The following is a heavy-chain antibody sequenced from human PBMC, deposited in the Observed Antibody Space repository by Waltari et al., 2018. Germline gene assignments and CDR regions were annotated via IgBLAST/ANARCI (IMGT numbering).Heavy chain of an antibody. V-gene: IGHV4-4*07. J-gene: IGHJ5*01. CDR3: ARMKNNRESAATWYPPSFDS. CDR1: GASISSSY. Sequence: QVHLQESGPGLVKSSETLSLTCSVSGASISSSYWSWIRQSAAQGLEWIGRIYTTGTPTDSPSLTSRVTMSIDTSKNLLSLNLRAVTAADTGIYYCARMKNNRESAATWYPPSFDSWGQGILVTISS. CDR2: IYTTGTP. D-gene: IGHD3-10*01.